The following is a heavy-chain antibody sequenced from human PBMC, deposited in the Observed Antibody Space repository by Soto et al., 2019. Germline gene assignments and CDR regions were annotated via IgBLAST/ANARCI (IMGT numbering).Heavy chain of an antibody. CDR1: GGSFSGYY. CDR3: ARGRGYSGYEAIRWGMDV. CDR2: INHSGST. V-gene: IGHV4-34*01. J-gene: IGHJ6*02. Sequence: QVQLQQWGAGLLKPSETLSLTCAVYGGSFSGYYWSWIRQPPGKGLEWIGEINHSGSTNYNPSLKSRVTISVDTSKNQFSLKLSSVTAADTAVYYCARGRGYSGYEAIRWGMDVWGQGTTVTVSS. D-gene: IGHD5-12*01.